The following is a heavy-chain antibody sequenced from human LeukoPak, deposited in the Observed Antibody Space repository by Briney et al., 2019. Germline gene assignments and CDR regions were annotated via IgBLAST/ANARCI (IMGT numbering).Heavy chain of an antibody. J-gene: IGHJ5*02. D-gene: IGHD1-7*01. CDR2: IYYSGST. CDR1: GGSISSHY. CDR3: ARDGGLELGTPKLYNWFDP. V-gene: IGHV4-59*11. Sequence: SETLSLTCTVSGGSISSHYWSWIRQPPGKGLEWIGYIYYSGSTNYNPSLKSRVTISVDTSKNQFSLKLSSVTAADAAVYYCARDGGLELGTPKLYNWFDPWGQGTLVTVSS.